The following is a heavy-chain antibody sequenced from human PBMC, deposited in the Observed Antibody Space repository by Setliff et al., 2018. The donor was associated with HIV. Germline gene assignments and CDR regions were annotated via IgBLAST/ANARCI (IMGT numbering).Heavy chain of an antibody. Sequence: ASVKVSCKASGYTFSAYYMYWVRQAPGQGLEWMGWINPKSGNKDYAQKFQGRLTMTRNTSISTVYMELSSLRSEDTAVYYCARGLGSMARGRVPYYYYMDVWGKGTTVTVSS. J-gene: IGHJ6*03. D-gene: IGHD3-10*01. CDR1: GYTFSAYY. CDR2: INPKSGNK. CDR3: ARGLGSMARGRVPYYYYMDV. V-gene: IGHV1-8*02.